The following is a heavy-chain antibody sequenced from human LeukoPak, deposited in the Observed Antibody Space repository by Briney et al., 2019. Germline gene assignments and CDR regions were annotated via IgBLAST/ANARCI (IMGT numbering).Heavy chain of an antibody. J-gene: IGHJ4*02. CDR1: GFTFLTYS. V-gene: IGHV3-21*01. CDR2: ISSTSSSYI. D-gene: IGHD2-2*01. CDR3: ATPVLQPATCDY. Sequence: GGSLRLSCAASGFTFLTYSMNWVRQAPGKGLEWVSSISSTSSSYIYYADSVKGRFTISRDNAKNSLYLQMNSLRAEDTAVYYCATPVLQPATCDYWGQGTLVTVSP.